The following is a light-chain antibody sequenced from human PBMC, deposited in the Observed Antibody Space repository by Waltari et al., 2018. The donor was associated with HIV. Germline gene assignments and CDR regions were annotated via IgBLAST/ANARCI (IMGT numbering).Light chain of an antibody. V-gene: IGLV1-44*01. CDR1: FSDIGSFP. Sequence: QAVLAQPPSVSGPPGQRVTISCSGSFSDIGSFPVCWYQQLPGTAPKLLLYGNQRLSGVPDRFSGSQSGTSASLAISGLQSEDEADFYCAAWDDTLKSLLFGGGTKLTVL. J-gene: IGLJ2*01. CDR2: GN. CDR3: AAWDDTLKSLL.